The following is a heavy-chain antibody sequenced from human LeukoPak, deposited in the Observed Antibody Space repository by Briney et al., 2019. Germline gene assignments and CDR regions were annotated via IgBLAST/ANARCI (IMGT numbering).Heavy chain of an antibody. CDR2: INHSGST. CDR3: ARGPSRYCSSTSCPKTLFDY. CDR1: GGSIRSSSYY. D-gene: IGHD2-2*01. V-gene: IGHV4-39*07. Sequence: SETLSLTCSVSGGSIRSSSYYWGWIRQPPGKGLEWIGEINHSGSTNYNPSLKSRVTISVDTSKNQFSLKLSSVTAADTAVYYCARGPSRYCSSTSCPKTLFDYWGQGTLVTVSS. J-gene: IGHJ4*02.